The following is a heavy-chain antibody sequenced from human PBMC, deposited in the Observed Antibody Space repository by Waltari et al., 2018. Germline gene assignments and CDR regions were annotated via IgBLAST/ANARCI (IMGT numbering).Heavy chain of an antibody. CDR3: ARDRGRGLYLDS. J-gene: IGHJ4*02. V-gene: IGHV4-4*02. CDR2: VHRSGKI. CDR1: GDSLSSTHW. Sequence: QVHLQESGPGLVKPSGTLSLTCAVSGDSLSSTHWWSRVRQPPGKGLGWVGQVHRSGKINYNPSLESRVTMSMDTSNNQFSLRVTSATASDTAVYYCARDRGRGLYLDSWGQGTLVTVSP. D-gene: IGHD2-15*01.